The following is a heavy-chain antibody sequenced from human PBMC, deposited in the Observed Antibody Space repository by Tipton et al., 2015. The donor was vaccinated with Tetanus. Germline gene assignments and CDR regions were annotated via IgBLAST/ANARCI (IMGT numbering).Heavy chain of an antibody. V-gene: IGHV4-39*02. CDR1: GASISSSRRFD. D-gene: IGHD1-26*01. CDR2: ISYSGST. Sequence: TLSLTCTVSGASISSSRRFDCGWIRQPPGKGLEWIGTISYSGSTSYSPSLKSRVTMSVDTSKNHFSLKLRSVTAADTAVYFCARGRYDALWEGDLPYYHQYGMDVWGQGTTVNVSS. J-gene: IGHJ6*02. CDR3: ARGRYDALWEGDLPYYHQYGMDV.